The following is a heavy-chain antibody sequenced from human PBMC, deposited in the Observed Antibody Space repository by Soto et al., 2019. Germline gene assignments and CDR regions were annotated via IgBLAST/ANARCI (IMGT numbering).Heavy chain of an antibody. CDR3: AREQQLAS. CDR1: GGSMSSYN. V-gene: IGHV4-59*01. J-gene: IGHJ4*02. CDR2: IYSCGST. Sequence: QVQLQESGPGLVKPSETLSLTCTVSGGSMSSYNWSWIRQPPRKGLEWIGYIYSCGSTSYNPSLKGRVTISVDTSKNQFSLRLSSVTAADTAVYYCAREQQLASWGQGTLVTVSS. D-gene: IGHD6-13*01.